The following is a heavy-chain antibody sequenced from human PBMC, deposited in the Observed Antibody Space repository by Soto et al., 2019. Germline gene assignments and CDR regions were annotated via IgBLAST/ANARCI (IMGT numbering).Heavy chain of an antibody. CDR2: ISGGGSGT. CDR3: VSGVYACGGDCRFPPDPDYYYGMNF. CDR1: GFTFGSYA. J-gene: IGHJ6*02. D-gene: IGHD2-21*02. Sequence: GGSLRLSCAVSGFTFGSYAMNWVRQAPGKGLEWVSVISGGGSGTHYADFVKGRFTISRDNSKDTLYLQMDSLRAEDTAVYYCVSGVYACGGDCRFPPDPDYYYGMNFWGQGTTVTVSS. V-gene: IGHV3-23*01.